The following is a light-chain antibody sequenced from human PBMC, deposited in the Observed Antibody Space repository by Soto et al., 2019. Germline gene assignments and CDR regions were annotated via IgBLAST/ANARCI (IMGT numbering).Light chain of an antibody. CDR3: QEWDSSTVV. J-gene: IGLJ2*01. CDR2: QDS. Sequence: SSELTQPPSVSVSPGQTASITCSGDKLGDKYACWYQQKPGQSPVLVIYQDSKRPSGIPERFSGFNSGNTATLTISGTQAMDEADYYCQEWDSSTVVFGGGTQLTVL. V-gene: IGLV3-1*01. CDR1: KLGDKY.